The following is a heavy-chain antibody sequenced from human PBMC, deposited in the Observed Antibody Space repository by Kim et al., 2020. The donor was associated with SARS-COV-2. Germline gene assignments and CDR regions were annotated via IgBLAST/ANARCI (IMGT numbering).Heavy chain of an antibody. CDR3: ARFIAAAARGHHYYYYGKDD. CDR1: GFTFSSYW. J-gene: IGHJ6*02. D-gene: IGHD6-13*01. CDR2: IKQDGSEK. V-gene: IGHV3-7*01. Sequence: GGSLRLSCAASGFTFSSYWMSWVRQAPGKGLEWVANIKQDGSEKYYVDSVKGRFTISRDNAKNSLYLQMNSLRAEDTAVYYCARFIAAAARGHHYYYYGKDDWGQGTTVTVSS.